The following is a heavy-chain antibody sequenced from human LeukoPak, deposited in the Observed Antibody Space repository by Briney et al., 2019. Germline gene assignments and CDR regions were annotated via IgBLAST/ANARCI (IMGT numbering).Heavy chain of an antibody. J-gene: IGHJ4*02. CDR1: GGSISSYY. D-gene: IGHD5-24*01. Sequence: SETLSLTCTVSGGSISSYYWSWIRQPPGKGLEWIGYIYYSGSTNYNPSLKSRVTISVDTSKNQFSLKLSSVTAADTAVYYCAGGPPHGYRWEFDYWGQGTLVTVSS. V-gene: IGHV4-59*08. CDR2: IYYSGST. CDR3: AGGPPHGYRWEFDY.